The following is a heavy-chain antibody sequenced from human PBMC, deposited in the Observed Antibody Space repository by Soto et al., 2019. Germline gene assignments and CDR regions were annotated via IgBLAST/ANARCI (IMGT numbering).Heavy chain of an antibody. CDR3: ARDTSNYYDSSGYWNFDY. Sequence: GGSLRLSCAASGFTFSRYSMNWVRQAPGKGLEWISYISSGSSSKYYADSVKGRFSISRDNARNSLYLQINSLRDEDTAVYYCARDTSNYYDSSGYWNFDYWGQGTLVTVSS. D-gene: IGHD3-22*01. CDR1: GFTFSRYS. CDR2: ISSGSSSK. V-gene: IGHV3-48*02. J-gene: IGHJ4*02.